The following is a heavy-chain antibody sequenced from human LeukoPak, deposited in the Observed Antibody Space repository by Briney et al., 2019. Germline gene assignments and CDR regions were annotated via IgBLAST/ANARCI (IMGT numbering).Heavy chain of an antibody. CDR1: GYTFTSCG. J-gene: IGHJ4*02. D-gene: IGHD3-22*01. V-gene: IGHV1-18*01. Sequence: ASVEVSCKASGYTFTSCGINWVRQAPGQGLEWMGWISAFNGYTNYAQKFQGRVTMTTDTSTSTAYMELRSLRSDDTAVYYCARDRSPRQFYDTNDYHGGGAYWGQGTLVTVSS. CDR3: ARDRSPRQFYDTNDYHGGGAY. CDR2: ISAFNGYT.